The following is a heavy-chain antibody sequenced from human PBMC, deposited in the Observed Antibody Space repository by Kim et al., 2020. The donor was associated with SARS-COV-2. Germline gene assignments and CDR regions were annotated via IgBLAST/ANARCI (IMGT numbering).Heavy chain of an antibody. Sequence: GGSLRLSCAASGFTFSSYWMHWVRQAPGKGLVWVSRINSDGSSTSYADSVKGRFTISRDNAKNTLYLQMNSLRAEDTAVYYCARGDIVVVPAAAWIYYYYYYMDVWGKGTTVTVSS. CDR3: ARGDIVVVPAAAWIYYYYYYMDV. D-gene: IGHD2-2*01. CDR2: INSDGSST. CDR1: GFTFSSYW. V-gene: IGHV3-74*01. J-gene: IGHJ6*03.